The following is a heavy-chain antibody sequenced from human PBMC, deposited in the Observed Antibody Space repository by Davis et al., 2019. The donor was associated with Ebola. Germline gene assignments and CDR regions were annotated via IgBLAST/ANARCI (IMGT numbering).Heavy chain of an antibody. CDR1: GGSISSYY. Sequence: MPSETLSLTCTVSGGSISSYYWSWIRQPPGKGLEWIGYIYYSGSTNYNPSLKSRVTISVDTSKNQFSLKLSSVTAADTAVYYCNIAAAYIDYWGQGTLVTVSS. V-gene: IGHV4-59*01. CDR2: IYYSGST. J-gene: IGHJ4*02. CDR3: NIAAAYIDY. D-gene: IGHD6-13*01.